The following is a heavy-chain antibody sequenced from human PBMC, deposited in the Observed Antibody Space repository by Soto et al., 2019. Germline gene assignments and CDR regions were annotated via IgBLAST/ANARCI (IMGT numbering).Heavy chain of an antibody. CDR1: GGSISSGTSY. CDR2: IFYSGSF. J-gene: IGHJ4*02. CDR3: ASASETPSIFAAALPYCFDY. V-gene: IGHV4-31*03. Sequence: SETLSLTCSVSGGSISSGTSYWSWIRQRPGEGLEWTGYIFYSGSFYYTPSLRGRVLILADTSKNQFTLTLSSVTAADTAVYFCASASETPSIFAAALPYCFDYWGQGTLVTVSS. D-gene: IGHD3-16*01.